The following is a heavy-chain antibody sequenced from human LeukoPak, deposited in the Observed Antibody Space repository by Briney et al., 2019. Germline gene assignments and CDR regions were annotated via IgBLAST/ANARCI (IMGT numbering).Heavy chain of an antibody. CDR2: INHSGST. Sequence: SQTLSLTCAVYGGSFSGYYWSWIRQPPGKGLEWIGAINHSGSTNYNPSLKSRVTISVDASKHLFALKLSSVTAADTAVYYCARDRYCSGGSCYLGWFDPWGQGTLVTVSS. D-gene: IGHD2-15*01. J-gene: IGHJ5*02. V-gene: IGHV4-34*01. CDR3: ARDRYCSGGSCYLGWFDP. CDR1: GGSFSGYY.